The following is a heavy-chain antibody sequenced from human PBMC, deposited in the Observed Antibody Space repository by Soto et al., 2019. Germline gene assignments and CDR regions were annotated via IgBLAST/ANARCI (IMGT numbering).Heavy chain of an antibody. CDR1: GGTLSSYA. V-gene: IGHV1-69*13. CDR3: ARASAHLNYYYGMDV. CDR2: IIPIFGTA. J-gene: IGHJ6*02. Sequence: ASVKVSCKASGGTLSSYAISWVRQAPGQGLEWMGGIIPIFGTANYAQKFQGRVTITADESTSTAYMELSSLRSEDTAVYYCARASAHLNYYYGMDVWGQGTTVTVSS.